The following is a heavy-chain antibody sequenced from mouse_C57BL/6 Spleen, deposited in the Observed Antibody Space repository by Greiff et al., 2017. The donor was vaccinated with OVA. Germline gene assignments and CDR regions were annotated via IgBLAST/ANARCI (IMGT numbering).Heavy chain of an antibody. J-gene: IGHJ3*01. CDR2: IYPGNSDT. CDR1: GYTFTSYW. V-gene: IGHV1-5*01. Sequence: EVQLQQSGTVLARPGASVKMSCKTSGYTFTSYWMHWVKQRPGQGLEWIGAIYPGNSDTSYNQKFKGKAKLTAVTSASTAYMELSSLTNEDSAVYYCTNYYSNPFAYWGQGTLVTVSA. D-gene: IGHD2-5*01. CDR3: TNYYSNPFAY.